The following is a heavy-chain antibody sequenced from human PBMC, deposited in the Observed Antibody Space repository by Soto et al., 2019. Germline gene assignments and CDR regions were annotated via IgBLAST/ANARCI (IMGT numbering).Heavy chain of an antibody. CDR2: ISAYNGNT. V-gene: IGHV1-18*04. Sequence: ASVNVSCKASGYTFTSYCISWVRQAPGQGLEWMGWISAYNGNTNYAQKLQGRVTMTTDTSTSTAYMELRSLRSDDTAVYYCATGIAVAGIFDYWGQGTLVTVSS. J-gene: IGHJ4*02. D-gene: IGHD6-19*01. CDR3: ATGIAVAGIFDY. CDR1: GYTFTSYC.